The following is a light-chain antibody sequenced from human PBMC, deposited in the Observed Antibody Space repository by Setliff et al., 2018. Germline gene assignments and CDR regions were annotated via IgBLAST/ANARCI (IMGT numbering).Light chain of an antibody. CDR1: SSNLGANYD. CDR3: CSYTGTSTPYV. V-gene: IGLV1-40*01. Sequence: QSVLTQPPSVSGAPGQRVTISCTGSSSNLGANYDVHWYQHLPGTAPKLLIFDNTDRPSGVPDRFSGSKSGNTASLTISGLQAEDEADYYCCSYTGTSTPYVFGTGTKVTVL. CDR2: DNT. J-gene: IGLJ1*01.